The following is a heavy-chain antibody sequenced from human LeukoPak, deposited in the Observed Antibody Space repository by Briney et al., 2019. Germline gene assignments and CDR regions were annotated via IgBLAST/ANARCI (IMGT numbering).Heavy chain of an antibody. J-gene: IGHJ3*02. Sequence: GGSLRLSCAASGFTFRNFGMSWVRQAPGKGLEWVSSIAVTGGSTFYSDSVKGRFTISRDNSKKALYLQMNSLRTEDTAVYYCAKDNNGAAAGIIPGAFDIWGQGTMVTVSS. D-gene: IGHD6-13*01. CDR3: AKDNNGAAAGIIPGAFDI. CDR1: GFTFRNFG. V-gene: IGHV3-23*01. CDR2: IAVTGGST.